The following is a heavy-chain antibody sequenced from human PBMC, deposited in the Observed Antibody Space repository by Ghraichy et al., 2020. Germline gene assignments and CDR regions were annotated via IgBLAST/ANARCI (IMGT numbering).Heavy chain of an antibody. Sequence: ETLSLTCEASGFTFSSYWMNWVRQAPGKGLEWVANIKQDGGEKYYVDSVNGRFTISRDNAKNSLYLQMNSLRAEDTAVYYCAREKQPGGAAAGTGYWGQGTLVTVSS. CDR3: AREKQPGGAAAGTGY. V-gene: IGHV3-7*01. CDR2: IKQDGGEK. J-gene: IGHJ4*02. D-gene: IGHD6-13*01. CDR1: GFTFSSYW.